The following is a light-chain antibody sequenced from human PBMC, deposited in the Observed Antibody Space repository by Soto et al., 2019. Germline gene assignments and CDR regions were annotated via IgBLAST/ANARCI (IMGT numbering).Light chain of an antibody. CDR3: SSYTSGSTLV. Sequence: QSVLAQPASVSGSPGQSITIACTGTNRDVGSYNLVSWYQQRPGEAPKLMIYEVSNRPSGVSNRFSGSKSGNTASLTISGLQTSDEADYYCSSYTSGSTLVFGTGTKVTVL. CDR1: NRDVGSYNL. CDR2: EVS. V-gene: IGLV2-14*01. J-gene: IGLJ1*01.